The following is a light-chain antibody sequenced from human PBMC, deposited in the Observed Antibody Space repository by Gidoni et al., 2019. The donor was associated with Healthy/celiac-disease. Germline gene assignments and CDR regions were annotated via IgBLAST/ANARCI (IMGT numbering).Light chain of an antibody. CDR2: HDG. CDR1: NLGDKY. J-gene: IGLJ2*01. Sequence: SYELTQTRSVSVSPGQTASITCSGENLGDKYAGWYQQKQGQSPVLVIYHDGKRPSGLPARFSGSTSGNTATLTISVTQAIDEADYYCQSWDSSTVLFGGGTKLTVL. V-gene: IGLV3-1*01. CDR3: QSWDSSTVL.